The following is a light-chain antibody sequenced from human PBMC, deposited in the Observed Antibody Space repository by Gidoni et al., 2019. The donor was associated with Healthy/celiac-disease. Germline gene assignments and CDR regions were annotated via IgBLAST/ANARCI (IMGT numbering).Light chain of an antibody. J-gene: IGKJ5*01. Sequence: DIVMTQSPLSLPVTPGEPASISCRSSPSLLHSNGYNYLDWYLQKPGQSPQLLIYLGSNRASGVPDRFSGSGSGTDFTLKISRVEAEDVGVYYCMQALQTPIFGQGTRLEIK. CDR3: MQALQTPI. CDR1: PSLLHSNGYNY. V-gene: IGKV2-28*01. CDR2: LGS.